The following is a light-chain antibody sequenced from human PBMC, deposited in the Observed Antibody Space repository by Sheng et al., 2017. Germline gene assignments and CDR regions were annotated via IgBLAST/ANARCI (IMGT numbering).Light chain of an antibody. CDR3: QQYGSSPNT. CDR2: GAS. Sequence: ETVLTQSPATLSLSPGERATLSCRASQSVSSSLAWYQQKPGQAPRLLIYGASSRATGIPDRFSGSGSGTDFTLTISRLEPEDFAVYYCQQYGSSPNTFGPGTKVDIK. CDR1: QSVSSS. J-gene: IGKJ3*01. V-gene: IGKV3-20*01.